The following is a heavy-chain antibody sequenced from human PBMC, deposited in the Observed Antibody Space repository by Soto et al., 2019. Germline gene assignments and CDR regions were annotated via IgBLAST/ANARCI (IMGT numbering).Heavy chain of an antibody. Sequence: QAQLVQSGAEVKKPGASVKVSCKASGYSFSSYGITWVRQAPGQGLEWLGWISPYNDDTKYAQRLEGRVTMTKDTSTRTAYMGSRGLRSDDTAIYSCARGGYYDSSGARNYHYYGMDVWGQGTTVTVSS. J-gene: IGHJ6*02. CDR1: GYSFSSYG. V-gene: IGHV1-18*01. CDR2: ISPYNDDT. CDR3: ARGGYYDSSGARNYHYYGMDV. D-gene: IGHD3-22*01.